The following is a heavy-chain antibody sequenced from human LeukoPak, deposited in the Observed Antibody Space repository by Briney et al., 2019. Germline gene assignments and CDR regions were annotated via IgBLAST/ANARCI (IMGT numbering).Heavy chain of an antibody. V-gene: IGHV3-23*01. CDR3: AKRDCTSTSCPFGF. Sequence: GGSLTLSCAASGXTFSSYALTWVRQAPGKGLEWVSIISGSGGTTFYADSVKGRFTISRDNSKNTLYVQMNSLRAEDTAVYYCAKRDCTSTSCPFGFWGQGTLVTVSS. J-gene: IGHJ4*02. CDR1: GXTFSSYA. CDR2: ISGSGGTT. D-gene: IGHD2-2*01.